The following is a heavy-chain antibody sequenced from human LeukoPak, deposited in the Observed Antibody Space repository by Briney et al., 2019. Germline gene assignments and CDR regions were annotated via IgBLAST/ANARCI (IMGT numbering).Heavy chain of an antibody. J-gene: IGHJ3*02. V-gene: IGHV4-30-2*01. CDR3: ARGLLTGTPSDEADAFDI. Sequence: SETLSLTCAVSGGSISSGGYSWSWIRQPPGKGLEWIGYIYHSESTYYNPSLKSRVTISVDRSKNQFSLKLSSVTAADTAVYYCARGLLTGTPSDEADAFDIWGQGTMVTVSS. D-gene: IGHD1-20*01. CDR2: IYHSEST. CDR1: GGSISSGGYS.